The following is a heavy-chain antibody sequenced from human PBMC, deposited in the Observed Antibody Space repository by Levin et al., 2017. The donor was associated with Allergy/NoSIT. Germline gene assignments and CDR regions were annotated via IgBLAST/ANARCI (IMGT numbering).Heavy chain of an antibody. CDR1: GFIFSTYG. CDR3: ARDQMNTGGVIGTVDYYYYGMDV. J-gene: IGHJ6*02. Sequence: GESLKISCAASGFIFSTYGMHWVRQAPGKGLEWVAVIWFDGSNEYYADSVKGRFTISRDNSKNTLYLQMNSLRVEDTAVYYCARDQMNTGGVIGTVDYYYYGMDVWGQGTTVTVSS. V-gene: IGHV3-33*01. CDR2: IWFDGSNE. D-gene: IGHD2-8*02.